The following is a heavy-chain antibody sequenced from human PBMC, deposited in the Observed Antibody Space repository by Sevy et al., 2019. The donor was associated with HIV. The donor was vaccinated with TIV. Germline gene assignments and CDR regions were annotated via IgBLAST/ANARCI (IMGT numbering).Heavy chain of an antibody. J-gene: IGHJ4*02. CDR1: GGSTSSSSYY. CDR3: ARVPAPLSTVTTVFYFDY. V-gene: IGHV4-39*01. Sequence: SETLSLTCTVSGGSTSSSSYYWGWIRQPPGKGLEWIGSIYYSGSTYYNPSLKSRVTISVDTSKNQFSLKLSSVTAADTAVYYCARVPAPLSTVTTVFYFDYWGQGTLVTVSS. D-gene: IGHD4-17*01. CDR2: IYYSGST.